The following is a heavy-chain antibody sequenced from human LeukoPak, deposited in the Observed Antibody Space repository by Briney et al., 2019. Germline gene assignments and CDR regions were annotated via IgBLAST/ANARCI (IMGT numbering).Heavy chain of an antibody. D-gene: IGHD3-10*01. J-gene: IGHJ6*03. CDR3: ARVGPMVRGVTLYYYYYMDV. CDR1: GGSISSYY. V-gene: IGHV4-59*01. Sequence: SETLSLTCTVSGGSISSYYWSWIRQPPGKGLEWIGYIYYSGSTNYNPSLKSRVTISVDTSKNQFSLKLSSVTAADTAVYYCARVGPMVRGVTLYYYYYMDVWGKGTTVTISS. CDR2: IYYSGST.